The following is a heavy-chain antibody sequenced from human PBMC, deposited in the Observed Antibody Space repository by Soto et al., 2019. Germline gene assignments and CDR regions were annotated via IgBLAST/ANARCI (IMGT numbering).Heavy chain of an antibody. CDR1: GFTVTNYA. Sequence: EVQLLESGGGLVQPGGSLRLSCAASGFTVTNYAMSWVRQAPGKGLEWVSTITGSGSSTFYAESAKGRFTISRDSSRTALYLQMNSLRAEDTAVYYCAKERMLLWFGELNAWGQGTLVTVSS. CDR3: AKERMLLWFGELNA. D-gene: IGHD3-10*01. J-gene: IGHJ5*02. V-gene: IGHV3-23*01. CDR2: ITGSGSST.